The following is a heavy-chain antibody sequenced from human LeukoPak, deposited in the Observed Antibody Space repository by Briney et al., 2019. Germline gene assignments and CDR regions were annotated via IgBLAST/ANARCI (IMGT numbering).Heavy chain of an antibody. CDR2: ISSSGSYR. D-gene: IGHD5-24*01. CDR3: ATGWLQS. Sequence: PGGSLRLSCAASGFTFSSYRMNWVRQAPGKGLEWVSCISSSGSYRQNVDAVKGRFTISRDNAKNSLYLEMNSLRDEDTAVYYCATGWLQSWGQGTLVTVSS. CDR1: GFTFSSYR. V-gene: IGHV3-21*01. J-gene: IGHJ4*02.